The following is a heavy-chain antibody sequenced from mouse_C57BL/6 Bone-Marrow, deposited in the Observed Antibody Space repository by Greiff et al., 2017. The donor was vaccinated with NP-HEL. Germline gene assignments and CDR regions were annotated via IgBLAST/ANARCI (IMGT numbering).Heavy chain of an antibody. Sequence: EVKLMESGGGLVQPGESLKLSCESYEYEFPSYDMSWVRKTPEKRLELVAAINSDGGSTYYPDTMERRFIISRDNTKKTLYLQIGKLRSEDTALYYCARQFYDGYFFDYWGQGTTLTVSS. J-gene: IGHJ2*01. CDR3: ARQFYDGYFFDY. CDR1: EYEFPSYD. V-gene: IGHV5-2*01. D-gene: IGHD2-3*01. CDR2: INSDGGST.